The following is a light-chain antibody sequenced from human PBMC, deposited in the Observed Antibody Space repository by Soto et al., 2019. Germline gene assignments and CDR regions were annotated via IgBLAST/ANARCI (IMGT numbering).Light chain of an antibody. J-gene: IGKJ5*01. CDR2: GAS. Sequence: EVVMTQSPATLSVSPGERATLSCRASESVSRNLAWYQQKPGQAPRLLIYGASSRATGIPDRFSGSGSGTDFTLTISRLEPEDFAVYYCQQYGSSRTTFGQGTRLEIK. CDR3: QQYGSSRTT. CDR1: ESVSRN. V-gene: IGKV3-20*01.